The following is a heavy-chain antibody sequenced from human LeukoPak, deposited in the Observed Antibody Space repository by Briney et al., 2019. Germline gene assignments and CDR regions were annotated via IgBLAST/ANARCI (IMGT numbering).Heavy chain of an antibody. Sequence: GGSLRLSCAASGFSFSIYAMNWVRQAPGKGLEWVSLIIGNGRDIRYADSVKGRFTISRDNSKNILYLQMNSLRAEDTAVYFCAKDLTPDSLYELDSWGQGTLVTVSS. J-gene: IGHJ4*02. CDR2: IIGNGRDI. D-gene: IGHD5/OR15-5a*01. CDR1: GFSFSIYA. CDR3: AKDLTPDSLYELDS. V-gene: IGHV3-23*01.